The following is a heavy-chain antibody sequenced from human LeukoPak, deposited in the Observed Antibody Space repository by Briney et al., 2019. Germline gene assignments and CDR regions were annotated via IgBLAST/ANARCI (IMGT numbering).Heavy chain of an antibody. J-gene: IGHJ4*02. CDR1: GFTFSSYW. CDR2: IKQDGSEK. V-gene: IGHV3-7*03. D-gene: IGHD1-26*01. CDR3: AKYRTLIVGATSFDY. Sequence: GGSLRLSCAASGFTFSSYWMSWVRQAPGKGLEWVANIKQDGSEKYYADSVKGRFTISRDNSKNTLYLQMNSLRAEDTAVYYCAKYRTLIVGATSFDYWGQGTLVTVSS.